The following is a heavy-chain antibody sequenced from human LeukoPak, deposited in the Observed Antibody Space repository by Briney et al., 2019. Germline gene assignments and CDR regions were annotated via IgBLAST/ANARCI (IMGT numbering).Heavy chain of an antibody. V-gene: IGHV4-59*01. CDR2: IYYSGST. CDR1: GGSISSYY. J-gene: IGHJ4*02. D-gene: IGHD3-22*01. CDR3: ARGYYDSSGTLDY. Sequence: SETLSLTCTVSGGSISSYYWSWIRQPPGKGLEWIGYIYYSGSTNYNPSLKSRVTISVDTSTNQFSLKLSSVTAADTAVYYCARGYYDSSGTLDYWGQGTLVTVSS.